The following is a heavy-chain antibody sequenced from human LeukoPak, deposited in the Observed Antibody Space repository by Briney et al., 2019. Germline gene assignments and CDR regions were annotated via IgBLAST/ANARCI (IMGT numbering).Heavy chain of an antibody. CDR3: ARVIGYCSGGSCFPFDY. CDR2: IWYDGSNK. CDR1: GFTFSSYG. D-gene: IGHD2-15*01. V-gene: IGHV3-33*01. Sequence: GGSLRLSCAASGFTFSSYGMHWVRQAPGKGLEWVAVIWYDGSNKYYADSVKGRFTISRDNSKNTLYLQMNSLRAEDTAVYYCARVIGYCSGGSCFPFDYWGQGTLVTVSS. J-gene: IGHJ4*02.